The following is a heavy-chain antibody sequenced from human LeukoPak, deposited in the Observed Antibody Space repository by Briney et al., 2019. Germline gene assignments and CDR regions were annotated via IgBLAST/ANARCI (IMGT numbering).Heavy chain of an antibody. D-gene: IGHD5-18*01. Sequence: PGGSLRLSCTASGFTVSSNYMSRVRQAPGKGLEWVSAIYSGGSTYYADSVKGRFTISRDNSKNTLYLQMNSLRAEDTAVYYCAREYNYGFARYFDYWGQGTLVTVSS. CDR3: AREYNYGFARYFDY. V-gene: IGHV3-66*01. J-gene: IGHJ4*02. CDR2: IYSGGST. CDR1: GFTVSSNY.